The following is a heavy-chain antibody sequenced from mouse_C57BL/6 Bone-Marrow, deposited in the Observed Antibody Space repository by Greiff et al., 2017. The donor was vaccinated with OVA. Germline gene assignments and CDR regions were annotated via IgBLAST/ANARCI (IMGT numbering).Heavy chain of an antibody. CDR3: AKIVLSWYFDV. J-gene: IGHJ1*03. Sequence: VMLVESGPGLVQPSQSLSITCTVSGFSLTSYGVHWVRQSPGKGLEWLGVIWRGGSTDYNAAFMSRLSITKDNSKSQVFFKMNSLQADDTAIYDCAKIVLSWYFDVWGTGTTVTVSS. CDR1: GFSLTSYG. D-gene: IGHD6-2*01. V-gene: IGHV2-5*01. CDR2: IWRGGST.